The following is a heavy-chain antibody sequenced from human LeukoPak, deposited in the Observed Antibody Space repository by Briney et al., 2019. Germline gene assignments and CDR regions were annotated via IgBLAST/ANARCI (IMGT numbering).Heavy chain of an antibody. CDR1: GFTFSDYY. CDR2: ISSSGSTI. Sequence: KPGGSLRLSCAASGFTFSDYYMSWIRQAPGKGLEWVSYISSSGSTIYYADSVKGRLTISRDNSKNMVYLQMNSLRVEDTAVYYCARDNYDFWSGVPAHGAFDIWGQGTMVTVSP. J-gene: IGHJ3*02. CDR3: ARDNYDFWSGVPAHGAFDI. V-gene: IGHV3-11*01. D-gene: IGHD3-3*01.